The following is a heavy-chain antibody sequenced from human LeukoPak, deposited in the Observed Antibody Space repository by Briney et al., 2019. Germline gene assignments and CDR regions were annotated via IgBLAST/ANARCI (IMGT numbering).Heavy chain of an antibody. Sequence: GGSLRLSCAASGFTFSSYSMNWVRQAPGKGLEWVSSISSSSSYIYYVDSVKGRFTISRDNAKNSLYLQMNSLRAEDTAVYYCARASYYDILTGYFWGAISGSDIWGQGTMVTVSS. CDR1: GFTFSSYS. J-gene: IGHJ3*02. D-gene: IGHD3-9*01. V-gene: IGHV3-21*01. CDR3: ARASYYDILTGYFWGAISGSDI. CDR2: ISSSSSYI.